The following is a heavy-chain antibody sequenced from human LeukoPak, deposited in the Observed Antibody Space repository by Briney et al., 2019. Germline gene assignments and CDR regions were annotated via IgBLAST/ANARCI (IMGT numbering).Heavy chain of an antibody. J-gene: IGHJ4*02. V-gene: IGHV3-23*01. D-gene: IGHD1-26*01. CDR3: ARDQQDLSGSYSLTFDY. CDR2: ISGSGGST. CDR1: GFSFSSYA. Sequence: GGSLRLSCAASGFSFSSYAMSWVRQAPGKGLEWVSAISGSGGSTYYADSVKGRFTISRDNSKNTLYLQMNSLRAEDTAVYYCARDQQDLSGSYSLTFDYWGQGTLVTVSS.